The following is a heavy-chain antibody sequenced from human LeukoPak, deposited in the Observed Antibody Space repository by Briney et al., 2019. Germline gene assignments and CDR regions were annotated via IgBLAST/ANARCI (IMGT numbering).Heavy chain of an antibody. CDR1: GFTFSNYW. CDR2: INRDGRST. D-gene: IGHD2-15*01. J-gene: IGHJ4*02. Sequence: GGSLRLSCAASGFTFSNYWMHWVRQAPGKGLVWVSRINRDGRSTNYADSVKGRFTISRDNAKNMLYLQMNSLRAGDTAVYYCAKDVVVVAANGGTFDYWGQGTLVTVSS. CDR3: AKDVVVVAANGGTFDY. V-gene: IGHV3-74*01.